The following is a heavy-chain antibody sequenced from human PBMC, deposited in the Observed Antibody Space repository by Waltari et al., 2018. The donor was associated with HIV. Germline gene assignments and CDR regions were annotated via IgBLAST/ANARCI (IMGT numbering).Heavy chain of an antibody. CDR2: INPSGGT. Sequence: QVHLVQSGAEVTKPGASVKVSCKASGETFSDYYFHWVRQAPGQGLEWMGWINPSGGTNYAQTFQGRVTMTRDTSTNTAYMQLNRLRSDDTAVYYCAAEKKLALDGLGVCGQGSTVAVS. CDR3: AAEKKLALDGLGV. V-gene: IGHV1-2*02. J-gene: IGHJ6*01. CDR1: GETFSDYY.